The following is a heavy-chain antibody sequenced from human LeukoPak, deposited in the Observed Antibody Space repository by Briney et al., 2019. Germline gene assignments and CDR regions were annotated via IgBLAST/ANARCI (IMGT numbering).Heavy chain of an antibody. D-gene: IGHD3-16*01. CDR3: ARRAYYDSSGFHPTSGYFDL. V-gene: IGHV4-4*08. Sequence: SETLSLTCSVSGGSMFGYYWNWIRQPPGKGLEWIGYIYSSGITNYNPSLRSRGTISVATSRNQFSLRLTSVTAEDTAIYYCARRAYYDSSGFHPTSGYFDLWGRGTLVTVSS. CDR2: IYSSGIT. J-gene: IGHJ2*01. CDR1: GGSMFGYY.